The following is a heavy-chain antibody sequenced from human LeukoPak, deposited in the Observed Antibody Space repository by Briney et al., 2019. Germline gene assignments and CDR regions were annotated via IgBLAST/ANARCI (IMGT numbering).Heavy chain of an antibody. CDR2: INPSGGST. CDR3: ARVDSGYDLINYYYYMDV. V-gene: IGHV1-46*01. D-gene: IGHD5-12*01. J-gene: IGHJ6*03. Sequence: GASVKVSCKASGYTFTSYYMHWVRQAPGQGLEWMGIINPSGGSTSYAQKFQGRVTMTRDMSTSTVYMELSSLRSEDAAVYYCARVDSGYDLINYYYYMDVWGKGTTVTVSS. CDR1: GYTFTSYY.